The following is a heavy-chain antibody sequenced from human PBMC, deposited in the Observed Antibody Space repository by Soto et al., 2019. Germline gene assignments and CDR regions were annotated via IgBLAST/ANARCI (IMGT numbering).Heavy chain of an antibody. CDR1: GGSISRYY. D-gene: IGHD6-13*01. CDR2: IDYSGST. V-gene: IGHV4-59*01. J-gene: IGHJ6*02. Sequence: QVQLQESGPGLVKPSETLSLTCTVSGGSISRYYGSWIRQPPGKGLEWIGYIDYSGSTNYNPSLKSRVTISGDTSKNQFSLKMRSVTAAATAVYYCASAYRSSGLLGYYGIDVWGQGTTVTVSS. CDR3: ASAYRSSGLLGYYGIDV.